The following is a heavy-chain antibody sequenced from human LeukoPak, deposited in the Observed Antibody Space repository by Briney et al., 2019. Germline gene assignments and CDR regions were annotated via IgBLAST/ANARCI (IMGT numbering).Heavy chain of an antibody. Sequence: SVKVSFKASGGTFSDYTISWVRQAPGQGLEWMGRIIPILGEPDYAQKFQGRVTITADMSTSTAYMELSSLRSEDTAVYYCARKGGLGTYGIFDYWGQGTLVTVSS. V-gene: IGHV1-69*02. J-gene: IGHJ4*02. CDR2: IIPILGEP. D-gene: IGHD3-10*01. CDR1: GGTFSDYT. CDR3: ARKGGLGTYGIFDY.